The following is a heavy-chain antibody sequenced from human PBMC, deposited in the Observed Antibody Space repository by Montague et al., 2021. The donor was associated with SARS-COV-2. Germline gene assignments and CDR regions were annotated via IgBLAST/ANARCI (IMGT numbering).Heavy chain of an antibody. V-gene: IGHV4-4*02. CDR3: ARRYCSSTSCPNWFDP. CDR1: GGSISSSNW. CDR2: IYHSGST. J-gene: IGHJ5*02. Sequence: SETLSLTCAVSGGSISSSNWWSWVRQPPGKGLEWIGEIYHSGSTNYNPSLKSRVTISVDKSKNQFSLKLSSVTAADKAVYYCARRYCSSTSCPNWFDPWGQGTLVTVSS. D-gene: IGHD2-2*01.